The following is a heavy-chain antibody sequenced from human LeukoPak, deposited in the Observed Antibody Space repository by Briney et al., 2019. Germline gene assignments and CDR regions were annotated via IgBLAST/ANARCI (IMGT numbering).Heavy chain of an antibody. CDR1: GFTFSSYW. Sequence: GGSLRLSCAASGFTFSSYWMSWVRQAPGKGLEWVGRIKSKTDGGTTDYAAPVKGRFTISRDDSKNTLYLQMNSLKTEDTAVYYCTTAMVRGVRTFHWGQGTLVTVSS. CDR3: TTAMVRGVRTFH. CDR2: IKSKTDGGTT. V-gene: IGHV3-15*01. J-gene: IGHJ4*02. D-gene: IGHD3-10*01.